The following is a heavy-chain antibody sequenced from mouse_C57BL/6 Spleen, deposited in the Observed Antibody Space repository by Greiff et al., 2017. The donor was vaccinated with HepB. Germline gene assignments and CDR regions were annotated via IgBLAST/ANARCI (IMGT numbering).Heavy chain of an antibody. Sequence: QVHVKQSGAELVRPGASVTLSCKASGYTFTDYEMHWVKQTPVHGLEWIGAIDPETGGTAYNQKFKGKAILTADKSSSTAYMELRSLTSEDSAVYYCTRGDGSSFFAYWGQGTLVTVSA. J-gene: IGHJ3*01. D-gene: IGHD1-1*01. V-gene: IGHV1-15*01. CDR3: TRGDGSSFFAY. CDR1: GYTFTDYE. CDR2: IDPETGGT.